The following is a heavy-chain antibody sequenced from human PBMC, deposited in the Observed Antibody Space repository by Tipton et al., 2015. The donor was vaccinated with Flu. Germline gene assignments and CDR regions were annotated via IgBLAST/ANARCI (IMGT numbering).Heavy chain of an antibody. CDR3: ARDAGYNRNWIGAGMDV. J-gene: IGHJ6*02. CDR1: GFTFSSYE. Sequence: SLRLSCAASGFTFSSYEMNWVRQAPGKGLEWVSYISSSGSTIYYADSVKGRFTISRDNAKNSLYLQMNSLRAEDTAVYYCARDAGYNRNWIGAGMDVWGQGTTVTVSS. D-gene: IGHD1-14*01. V-gene: IGHV3-48*03. CDR2: ISSSGSTI.